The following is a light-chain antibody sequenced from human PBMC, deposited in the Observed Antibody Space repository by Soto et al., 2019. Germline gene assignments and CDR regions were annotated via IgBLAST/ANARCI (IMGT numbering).Light chain of an antibody. CDR2: STN. V-gene: IGLV7-43*01. Sequence: QTVVTQEPSLTVSPGGTVTLTCATSTGAVTSGYYPNWFQQKPGRAPRALIYSTNKKYSWTPARFSGSLLGGKAALTLSAVQHEDEADDYCLLYYGGQLGVFGGGTKLTVL. CDR3: LLYYGGQLGV. CDR1: TGAVTSGYY. J-gene: IGLJ2*01.